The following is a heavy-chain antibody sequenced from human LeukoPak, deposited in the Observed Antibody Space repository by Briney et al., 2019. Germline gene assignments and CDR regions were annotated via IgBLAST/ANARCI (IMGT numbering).Heavy chain of an antibody. J-gene: IGHJ6*03. CDR2: ISSSSTYI. D-gene: IGHD3-9*01. V-gene: IGHV3-21*06. CDR1: GFTLSNYS. CDR3: ARDPPILTGPYYYYMDV. Sequence: GGSLRLSCAASGFTLSNYSFHWVRQASGKGLEWVSSISSSSTYIYYADSVKGRFIISRDNAKNSLYLQMNSLRAEDTAVYYCARDPPILTGPYYYYMDVWGKGTTVTISS.